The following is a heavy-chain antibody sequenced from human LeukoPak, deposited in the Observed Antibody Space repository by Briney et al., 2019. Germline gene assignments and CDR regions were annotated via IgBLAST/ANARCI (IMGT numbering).Heavy chain of an antibody. V-gene: IGHV4-59*01. Sequence: SETLSLTCTVSGGSISRYYWSWIRQPPGKGLEWIGYIYYSGSTSYNPSLKSRVTISVDTSKNQFSLRLNSVTAADTAVYYCAREPDYSDSKGEIWGQGTMVTVSS. J-gene: IGHJ3*02. CDR2: IYYSGST. D-gene: IGHD3-22*01. CDR1: GGSISRYY. CDR3: AREPDYSDSKGEI.